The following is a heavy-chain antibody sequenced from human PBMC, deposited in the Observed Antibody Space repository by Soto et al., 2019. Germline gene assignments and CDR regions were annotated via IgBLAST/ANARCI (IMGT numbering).Heavy chain of an antibody. CDR3: ARHSSSWPIFDY. D-gene: IGHD6-13*01. V-gene: IGHV4-59*08. CDR2: IYYSGSS. Sequence: QVQLQESGPGLVKPSETLSLTCTVSGGSIGNSYWSWIRQSPGKGLEWIGYIYYSGSSNYNPSLKSRVAISVDTPETQFSLKLSSVTAADTAVYYCARHSSSWPIFDYWGQGTLVIVSS. J-gene: IGHJ4*02. CDR1: GGSIGNSY.